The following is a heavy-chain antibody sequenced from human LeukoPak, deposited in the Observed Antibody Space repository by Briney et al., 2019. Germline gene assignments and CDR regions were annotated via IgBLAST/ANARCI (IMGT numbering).Heavy chain of an antibody. CDR1: GFTFSNYW. D-gene: IGHD5-12*01. CDR3: ARDPYRRFDY. J-gene: IGHJ4*02. CDR2: ISQDGSEK. Sequence: TGGSLRLSCTVSGFTFSNYWMTWVRQAPGKGLERVANISQDGSEKYYVDSVKGRFTISRDNAKNSLYLQMNSLRAEDTAVYYCARDPYRRFDYWGQGTLVTVSS. V-gene: IGHV3-7*01.